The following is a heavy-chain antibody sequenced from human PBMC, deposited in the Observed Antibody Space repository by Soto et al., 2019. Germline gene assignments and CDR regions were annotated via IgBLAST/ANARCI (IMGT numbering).Heavy chain of an antibody. CDR1: GGTFSSYA. CDR2: IIPIFGTA. V-gene: IGHV1-69*12. CDR3: ARGEDILVVVPYYYGMDV. Sequence: QVQLVQSGAEVKKPGSSVKVSCKASGGTFSSYAISWVRQAPGQGLEWMGGIIPIFGTANYAQKFQGRVTITADGSTSTAYMELSSLRSEDTAVYYCARGEDILVVVPYYYGMDVWGQGTTVTVSS. D-gene: IGHD2-15*01. J-gene: IGHJ6*02.